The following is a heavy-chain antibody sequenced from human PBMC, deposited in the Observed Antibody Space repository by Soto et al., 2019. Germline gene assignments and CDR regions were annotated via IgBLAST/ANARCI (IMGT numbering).Heavy chain of an antibody. V-gene: IGHV1-2*04. D-gene: IGHD6-19*01. CDR1: GYTFTGYY. CDR3: ARDPGIAVAGIYYYYGMDV. J-gene: IGHJ6*02. Sequence: ASVKVSCKASGYTFTGYYMHWVRQAPGQGHEWMGWINPNSGGTNYAQKFQGWVNMNRDTSISTAYMELSRLRSDDTAVYYCARDPGIAVAGIYYYYGMDVWGQGTTVTVSS. CDR2: INPNSGGT.